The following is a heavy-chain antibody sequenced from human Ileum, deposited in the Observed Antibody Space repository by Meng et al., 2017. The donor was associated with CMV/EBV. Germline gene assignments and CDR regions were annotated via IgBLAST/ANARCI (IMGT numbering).Heavy chain of an antibody. D-gene: IGHD5-24*01. CDR3: SRGADAYKSGRS. CDR1: GGSFSNYD. V-gene: IGHV4-34*01. CDR2: IHPSGST. Sequence: QVQLKLAGAGLVKPSQTLALSCVVYGGSFSNYDWSWIRQSPGKGLEWIGEIHPSGSTYYNPSLNSRVTMSVDTSKNQFSLNLRSVTAADTAVYYCSRGADAYKSGRSWGQGTLVTVFS. J-gene: IGHJ5*02.